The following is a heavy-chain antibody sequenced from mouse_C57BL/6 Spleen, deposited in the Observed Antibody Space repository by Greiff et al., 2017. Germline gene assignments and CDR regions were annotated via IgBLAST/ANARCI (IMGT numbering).Heavy chain of an antibody. V-gene: IGHV1-64*01. Sequence: VQLQHPGAELVKPGASVKLSCKASGYTFTSYWMHWVKQRPGQGLEWIGMIHPNSGSTNYNEKFKSKATLTVDKSSSTAYMQLSSLTSEDSAVYYCARGGTTMVTTDWYFDVWGTGTTVTVSS. D-gene: IGHD2-2*01. CDR2: IHPNSGST. CDR3: ARGGTTMVTTDWYFDV. CDR1: GYTFTSYW. J-gene: IGHJ1*03.